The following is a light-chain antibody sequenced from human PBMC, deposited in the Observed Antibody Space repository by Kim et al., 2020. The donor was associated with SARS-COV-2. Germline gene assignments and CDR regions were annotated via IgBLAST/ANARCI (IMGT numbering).Light chain of an antibody. CDR3: SSYAGASTVV. Sequence: GQSVTISCTGTSNDVGVYNYVSWFQQHPGKAPKRMIYDVTHRPSGVPDRFSGSKSGNTASLTVSGLQAEDEADYLCSSYAGASTVVFGGGTQLTVL. V-gene: IGLV2-11*03. CDR2: DVT. J-gene: IGLJ2*01. CDR1: SNDVGVYNY.